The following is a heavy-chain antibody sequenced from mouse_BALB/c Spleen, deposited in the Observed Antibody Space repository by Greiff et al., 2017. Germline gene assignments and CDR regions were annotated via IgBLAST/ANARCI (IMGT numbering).Heavy chain of an antibody. V-gene: IGHV5-17*02. CDR2: ISSGSSTI. J-gene: IGHJ2*01. Sequence: EVQVVESGGGLVQPGGSRKLSCAASGFTFSSFGMHWVRQAPEKGLEWVAYISSGSSTIYYADTVKGRFTITRDNTKNTLFLQMTSLRSEDTAMYYCARSHYGNYLDYWGQGTTLTVSS. D-gene: IGHD2-1*01. CDR3: ARSHYGNYLDY. CDR1: GFTFSSFG.